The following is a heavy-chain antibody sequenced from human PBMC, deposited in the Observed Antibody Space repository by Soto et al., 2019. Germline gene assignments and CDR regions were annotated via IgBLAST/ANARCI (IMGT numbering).Heavy chain of an antibody. CDR3: VQSRWGGDCLQSYSSHSYYGLDV. J-gene: IGHJ6*02. CDR2: IYWDDDK. Sequence: QITLKESGPTLVKPTQTLTLTCSFSGFSLSTTGVGVGWIRQPPGKALEWLALIYWDDDKRYNPSLNSRLTITKDTSKNQVVLAMTNMDPVDTATYYCVQSRWGGDCLQSYSSHSYYGLDVWGQGTTVTVSS. V-gene: IGHV2-5*02. CDR1: GFSLSTTGVG. D-gene: IGHD2-21*02.